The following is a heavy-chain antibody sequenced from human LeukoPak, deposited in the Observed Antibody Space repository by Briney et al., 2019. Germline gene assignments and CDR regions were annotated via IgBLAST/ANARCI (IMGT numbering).Heavy chain of an antibody. D-gene: IGHD3-16*01. CDR1: GFTFSSYA. CDR2: LRGNGDA. Sequence: GGSLTLSCVASGFTFSSYAMSWVRETPARGLEWVSSLRGNGDAFYADSVKGRFTLSRDESRNTVYLQLNKLRVEDTAIYYCAKASWVSTADAVLWGQGTEVTVSS. CDR3: AKASWVSTADAVL. V-gene: IGHV3-23*01. J-gene: IGHJ4*02.